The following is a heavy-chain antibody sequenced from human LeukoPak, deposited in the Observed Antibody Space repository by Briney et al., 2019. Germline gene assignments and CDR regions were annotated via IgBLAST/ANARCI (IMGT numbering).Heavy chain of an antibody. V-gene: IGHV3-53*01. D-gene: IGHD4-17*01. J-gene: IGHJ5*02. CDR3: ARLNGDYDLLWWFDP. CDR2: IYSGGST. Sequence: GGSLRLSCAASGFTVSSNYMSWVRQAPGKGLEWVSVIYSGGSTYYADSVKGRFTISRDNAKNSLYLQMNNLRAEDTAVYYCARLNGDYDLLWWFDPWGQGTLVTVSS. CDR1: GFTVSSNY.